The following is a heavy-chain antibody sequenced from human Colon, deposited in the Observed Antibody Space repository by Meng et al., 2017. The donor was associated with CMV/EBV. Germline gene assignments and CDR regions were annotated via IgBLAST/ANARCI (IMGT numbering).Heavy chain of an antibody. CDR2: INPIDGDT. J-gene: IGHJ4*01. CDR1: GYPFTGFY. D-gene: IGHD1-26*01. Sequence: ASGYPFTGFYVHWVRPAPGQGLEWMGWINPIDGDTNYAPKFQGRVTMTRDTSINTASMDLSSLRSDDTAVYYCARGTVGANGGYFDSWGQGTLVTVSS. V-gene: IGHV1-2*02. CDR3: ARGTVGANGGYFDS.